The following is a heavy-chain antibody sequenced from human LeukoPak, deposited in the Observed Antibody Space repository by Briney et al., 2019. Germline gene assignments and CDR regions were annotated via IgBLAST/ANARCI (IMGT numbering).Heavy chain of an antibody. J-gene: IGHJ4*02. V-gene: IGHV1-69*05. CDR1: GGTFSSYA. D-gene: IGHD1-26*01. CDR2: IIPIFGTA. CDR3: AREGPTTGLGSY. Sequence: SVQVSCKASGGTFSSYAIRRVRQAPGQGLEWMGGIIPIFGTANYAQKFQGRVTINTDESTSTDYMELSSLRSEDTAVYYCAREGPTTGLGSYWGQGTLVTVSS.